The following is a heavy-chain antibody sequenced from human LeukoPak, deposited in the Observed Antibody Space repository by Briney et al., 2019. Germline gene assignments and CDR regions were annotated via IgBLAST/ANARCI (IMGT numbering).Heavy chain of an antibody. D-gene: IGHD7-27*01. CDR3: WGYSKGYYFDY. CDR2: ITSNGDST. J-gene: IGHJ4*02. V-gene: IGHV3-64D*06. Sequence: GGSLRLSCSASGFTFSSYSMHWVRQAPGKGLEYVSAITSNGDSTYYADSVKGRFTISRDNSKNTLYLQMSSLRAEDTAVYYCWGYSKGYYFDYWGQGTLVTVSS. CDR1: GFTFSSYS.